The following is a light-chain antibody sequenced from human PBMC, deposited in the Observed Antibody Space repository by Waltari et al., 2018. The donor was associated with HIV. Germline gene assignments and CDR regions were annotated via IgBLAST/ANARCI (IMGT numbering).Light chain of an antibody. V-gene: IGLV1-44*01. CDR2: TNN. CDR3: AAWDDSLNGVV. CDR1: NSNIRSNT. J-gene: IGLJ3*02. Sequence: QSVLTQPPSASGTPGQRVTISCSGSNSNIRSNTVNWYQQLPGTAPKLLSYTNNQRPSGVPDRFSGSKSGTSASLAISRLQSEDEADYYCAAWDDSLNGVVFGGGTRLTVL.